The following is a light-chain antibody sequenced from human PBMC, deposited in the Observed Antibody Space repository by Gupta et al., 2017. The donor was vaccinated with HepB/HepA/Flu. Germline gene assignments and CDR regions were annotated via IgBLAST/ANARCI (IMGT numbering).Light chain of an antibody. V-gene: IGKV1-39*01. CDR2: AAS. J-gene: IGKJ4*01. Sequence: DIQMTQSPSSVSASIGDTVTITCRASQNIAMYLNWYHQKSGEVPKLLIYAASNLQIGVPSRFSGSGSGTLFTLTIRSLQPEDIGTYYCQQSHSSPRAFGGGTKVQI. CDR1: QNIAMY. CDR3: QQSHSSPRA.